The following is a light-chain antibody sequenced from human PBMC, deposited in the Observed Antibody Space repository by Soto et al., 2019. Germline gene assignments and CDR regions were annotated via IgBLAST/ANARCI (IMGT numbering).Light chain of an antibody. CDR2: EVT. J-gene: IGLJ1*01. Sequence: QSVLTQPASVSGSPGQSITISCTGTGSDVGGYDYVSWYQHHPGKAPKVMIYEVTNRPSGVSNRFSGSKSDNTASLTISGLLAEDEADYYCSSYTSSSTYVFGTGTKVTVL. V-gene: IGLV2-14*01. CDR1: GSDVGGYDY. CDR3: SSYTSSSTYV.